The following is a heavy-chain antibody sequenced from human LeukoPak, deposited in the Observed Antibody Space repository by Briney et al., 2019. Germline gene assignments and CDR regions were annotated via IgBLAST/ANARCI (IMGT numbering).Heavy chain of an antibody. D-gene: IGHD2-2*01. CDR2: IYYSGST. J-gene: IGHJ3*02. V-gene: IGHV4-59*01. CDR3: ARASIVVVPAAISGAFDI. CDR1: GGSISSYY. Sequence: SETLSLTCTVSGGSISSYYWSWIRQPPGKGLEWIGYIYYSGSTNYSPSLKSRVTISVDTSKNQFSLKLSSVTAADTAVYYCARASIVVVPAAISGAFDIWGQGTMVTVSS.